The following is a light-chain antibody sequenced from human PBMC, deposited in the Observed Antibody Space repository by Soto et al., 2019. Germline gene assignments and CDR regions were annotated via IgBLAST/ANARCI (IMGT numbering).Light chain of an antibody. CDR3: QQYNNWPIT. CDR1: QSVSGSY. Sequence: EILLTQSPVTLSLSPGQRATLSCRASQSVSGSYLAWYQQKPGQAPRLLFFGASTRATGIPATFSGSGSGTEFTLTISSLQSEDFAVYYCQQYNNWPITFGQGTRLEIK. J-gene: IGKJ5*01. V-gene: IGKV3-15*01. CDR2: GAS.